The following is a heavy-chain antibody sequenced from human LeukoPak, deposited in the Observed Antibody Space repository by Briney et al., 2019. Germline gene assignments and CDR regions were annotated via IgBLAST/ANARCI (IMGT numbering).Heavy chain of an antibody. Sequence: GESLKISCQGSGYSFASYWIGWVRQMPGKGLDWMGIIYPGDSDTRYSPSFQGQVTISADKSINTAYLQWSSLKASDTAMYFCARQGRYFDYWGQGTLVTVSS. CDR2: IYPGDSDT. V-gene: IGHV5-51*01. CDR1: GYSFASYW. J-gene: IGHJ4*02. CDR3: ARQGRYFDY.